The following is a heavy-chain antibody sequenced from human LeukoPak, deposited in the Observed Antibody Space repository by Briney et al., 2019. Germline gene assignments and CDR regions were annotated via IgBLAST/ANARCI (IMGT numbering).Heavy chain of an antibody. D-gene: IGHD3-3*01. CDR2: IIPILGIA. CDR1: GGTFTSYT. CDR3: ARDRDYDFWSVRDPNWFVP. V-gene: IGHV1-69*04. Sequence: SVKVSCKASGGTFTSYTISWVRQAPGQGLEWMGRIIPILGIANYAQKFQGRVTITADKSTSTAYMELSSLRSEDTAVYYCARDRDYDFWSVRDPNWFVPWGQGTLVTVSS. J-gene: IGHJ5*02.